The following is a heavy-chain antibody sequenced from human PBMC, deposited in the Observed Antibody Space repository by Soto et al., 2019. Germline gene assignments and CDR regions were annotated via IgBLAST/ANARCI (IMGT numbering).Heavy chain of an antibody. CDR2: IYYSGST. D-gene: IGHD3-22*01. CDR1: GGSISSSSYY. CDR3: ARLGSSRDSSGYLDY. V-gene: IGHV4-39*01. J-gene: IGHJ4*02. Sequence: QLQLQESGPGLVKPSETLSLTCTVSGGSISSSSYYWGWIRQPPGKGLEWIGSIYYSGSTYYNPSLKSRVTISVDTSKNQFSLKLSSVTAADTAVYYCARLGSSRDSSGYLDYWGQGTLVTVSS.